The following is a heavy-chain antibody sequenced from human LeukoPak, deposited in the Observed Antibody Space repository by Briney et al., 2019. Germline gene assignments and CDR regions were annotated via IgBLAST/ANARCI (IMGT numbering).Heavy chain of an antibody. CDR2: VYHTGTS. D-gene: IGHD5-18*01. J-gene: IGHJ4*02. CDR1: GDSITGYY. CDR3: ARALDTWSALDY. V-gene: IGHV4-59*01. Sequence: PSEPLSLTCTVSGDSITGYYWTWVRQPPGKGLEWIGYVYHTGTSNYNPSVRSRITMSVDTSKNQYSMKLTSVTAADTAVYFCARALDTWSALDYWGLGTLVTVSS.